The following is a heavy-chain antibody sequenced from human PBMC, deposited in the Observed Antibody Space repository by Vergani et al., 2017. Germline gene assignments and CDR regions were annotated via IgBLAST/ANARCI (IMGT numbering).Heavy chain of an antibody. Sequence: QVQLQQWGAGLLKPSETLSLTCAVYGDSIRGYYWNWIRQPPGKGLEWIGKINPSGVTIFNPSLKSRVSMSIDTSKSQLSLKLDSLVAADTAVYYCAGGSTLYGAGVGKAQQRRYAMGVWGQGTT. CDR1: GDSIRGYY. CDR2: INPSGVT. CDR3: AGGSTLYGAGVGKAQQRRYAMGV. J-gene: IGHJ6*01. V-gene: IGHV4-34*01. D-gene: IGHD2/OR15-2a*01.